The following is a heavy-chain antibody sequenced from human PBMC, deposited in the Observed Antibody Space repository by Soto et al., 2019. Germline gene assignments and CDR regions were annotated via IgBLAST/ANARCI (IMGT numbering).Heavy chain of an antibody. CDR2: INAGNGNT. J-gene: IGHJ4*02. V-gene: IGHV1-3*01. Sequence: ASVKVSCKASGYTFTSYAMHWVRQAPGQRLEWMGWINAGNGNTKYSQKFQGRVTITRDTSASTAYMELSSLRSEDTAVYYCARDGGLRYGDYAFGYWGQGTRVTVSS. CDR1: GYTFTSYA. CDR3: ARDGGLRYGDYAFGY. D-gene: IGHD4-17*01.